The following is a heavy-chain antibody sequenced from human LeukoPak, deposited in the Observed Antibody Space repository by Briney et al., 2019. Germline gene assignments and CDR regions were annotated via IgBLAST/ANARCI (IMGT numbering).Heavy chain of an antibody. CDR1: GFTFSTYS. Sequence: GGSLRLSCAASGFTFSTYSMNWVRQAPGKGLEWVAVIWYDGSNKYYADSVKGRFTISRDNSKNTLYLQMNSLRAEDTAVYYCARGRSMFSGSYYSGFDYWGQGTLVTVSS. D-gene: IGHD1-26*01. CDR2: IWYDGSNK. V-gene: IGHV3-33*08. J-gene: IGHJ4*02. CDR3: ARGRSMFSGSYYSGFDY.